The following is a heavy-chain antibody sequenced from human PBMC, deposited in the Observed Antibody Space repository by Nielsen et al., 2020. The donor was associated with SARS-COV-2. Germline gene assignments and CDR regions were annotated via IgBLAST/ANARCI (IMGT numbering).Heavy chain of an antibody. CDR2: ISYDGSNI. D-gene: IGHD6-6*01. CDR1: GFISSNYA. Sequence: SCAASGFISSNYAMRWVRRTPGKGLEWGAIISYDGSNIYADSVKGRFTISRDNSTNTLYLQMTSLRPEDTAVYYCARETIDYSSSFFDYWGPGTLVTVSS. V-gene: IGHV3-30*04. J-gene: IGHJ4*02. CDR3: ARETIDYSSSFFDY.